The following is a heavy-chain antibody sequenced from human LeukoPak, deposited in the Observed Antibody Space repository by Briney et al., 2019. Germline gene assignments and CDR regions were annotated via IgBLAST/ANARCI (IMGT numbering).Heavy chain of an antibody. Sequence: GGSLRLSCAASGFTVSSYYMSWVRQAPGKGLEWVSVIYSGGSTYYADSVKGRFTISRDNSKNTLYLQMNSLRAEDTAVYYCARDRPPLGDYRIDAFDIWGQGTMVTVSS. D-gene: IGHD4-11*01. CDR3: ARDRPPLGDYRIDAFDI. CDR2: IYSGGST. J-gene: IGHJ3*02. V-gene: IGHV3-66*02. CDR1: GFTVSSYY.